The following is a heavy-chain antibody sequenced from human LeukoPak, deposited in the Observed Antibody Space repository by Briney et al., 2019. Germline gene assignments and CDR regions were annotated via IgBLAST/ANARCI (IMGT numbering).Heavy chain of an antibody. D-gene: IGHD3-22*01. CDR3: TTPVHYSDSRFDF. Sequence: GGSLRLSCAGSRLPFSIAWMTWVRQAPGKGLEWVGRIKSRADGGTTDYAAPVKGRFAISRDDSKNTVYLQMNSLRTEDTAVYYCTTPVHYSDSRFDFRGQGTLVTVSS. J-gene: IGHJ4*02. CDR2: IKSRADGGTT. CDR1: RLPFSIAW. V-gene: IGHV3-15*01.